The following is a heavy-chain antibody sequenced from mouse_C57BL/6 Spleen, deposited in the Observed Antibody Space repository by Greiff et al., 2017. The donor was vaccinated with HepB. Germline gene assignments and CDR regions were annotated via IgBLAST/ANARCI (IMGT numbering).Heavy chain of an antibody. Sequence: EVKLMESGGGLVKPGGSLKLSCAASGFTFSDYGMHWVRQAPEKGLEWVAYISSGSSTIYYADTVKGRFTITRDNAKNTLFLQRTSVRSEDTAMYYCARSNYYGSGTWFAYWGQGTLVTVSA. J-gene: IGHJ3*01. CDR1: GFTFSDYG. D-gene: IGHD1-1*01. V-gene: IGHV5-17*01. CDR3: ARSNYYGSGTWFAY. CDR2: ISSGSSTI.